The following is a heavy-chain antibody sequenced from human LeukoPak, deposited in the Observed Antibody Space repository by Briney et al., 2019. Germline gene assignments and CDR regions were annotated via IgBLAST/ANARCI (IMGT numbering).Heavy chain of an antibody. CDR3: ARVTYNGYQHFDY. CDR1: GGSIITNTYY. Sequence: PSETLSLTCIVSGGSIITNTYYWGWIRLPPGKGLERIGEIHHRGTTYYNPSLRSRVTISVDTSKNQFSLRLTSVTAADTAVYYCARVTYNGYQHFDYWGQGNLVTVS. D-gene: IGHD3-10*01. V-gene: IGHV4-39*07. CDR2: IHHRGTT. J-gene: IGHJ4*02.